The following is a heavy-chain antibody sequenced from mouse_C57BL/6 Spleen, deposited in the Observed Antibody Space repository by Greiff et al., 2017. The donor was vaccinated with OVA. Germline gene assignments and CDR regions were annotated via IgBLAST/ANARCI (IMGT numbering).Heavy chain of an antibody. CDR3: ARAGWDRNYFDY. D-gene: IGHD4-1*01. CDR1: GFTFSDYG. V-gene: IGHV5-17*01. Sequence: EVKVVESGGGLVKPGGSLKLSCAASGFTFSDYGMHWVRQAPEKGLEWVAYISSGSSTIYYADTVKGRFTISRDNAKNTLFLQMTSLRSEDTAMYYCARAGWDRNYFDYWGQGTTLTVSS. CDR2: ISSGSSTI. J-gene: IGHJ2*01.